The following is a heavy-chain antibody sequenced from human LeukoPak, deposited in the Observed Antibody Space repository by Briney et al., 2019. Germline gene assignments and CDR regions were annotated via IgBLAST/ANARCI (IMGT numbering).Heavy chain of an antibody. CDR3: TTDSLYYDSSGYYRYYYYYYYMDV. CDR2: IKSKTDGGTT. Sequence: GGSLRLSCAASGFTFSNAWMSWVRQAPGKGLEWVGRIKSKTDGGTTDYAAPVKGRFTISRDDSKNTLYLQMNSLKTEDTAVYYCTTDSLYYDSSGYYRYYYYYYYMDVRGKGTTVTVSS. J-gene: IGHJ6*03. CDR1: GFTFSNAW. D-gene: IGHD3-22*01. V-gene: IGHV3-15*01.